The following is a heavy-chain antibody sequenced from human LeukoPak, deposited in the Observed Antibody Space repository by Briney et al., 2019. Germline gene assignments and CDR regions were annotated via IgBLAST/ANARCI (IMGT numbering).Heavy chain of an antibody. J-gene: IGHJ3*02. CDR1: GGSINPYH. CDR3: TRHKTCPTATYDAFDI. D-gene: IGHD2-21*02. CDR2: LYYSGST. Sequence: PSETLSLTCAVSGGSINPYHWSWIRQSPGKGLEWIGYLYYSGSTSYNPSLKSRVSISVDTSKNQMSLELRSVTAADTAVYFCTRHKTCPTATYDAFDIWGQGTTVTVSS. V-gene: IGHV4-59*08.